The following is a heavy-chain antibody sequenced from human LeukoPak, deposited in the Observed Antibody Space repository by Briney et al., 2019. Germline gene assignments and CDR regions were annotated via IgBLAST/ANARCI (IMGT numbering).Heavy chain of an antibody. CDR3: AKGGYCSGDSCYPNDY. Sequence: GGSLRLSCAASAFTFSSYAMSWVRQAPGEGLEWVSAISGGGSTAYYADSVKGRFTISRDNSKNTLYLRMNSLRAEDTAIYYCAKGGYCSGDSCYPNDYWGQGTLVTVSS. CDR1: AFTFSSYA. CDR2: ISGGGSTA. J-gene: IGHJ4*02. V-gene: IGHV3-23*01. D-gene: IGHD2-15*01.